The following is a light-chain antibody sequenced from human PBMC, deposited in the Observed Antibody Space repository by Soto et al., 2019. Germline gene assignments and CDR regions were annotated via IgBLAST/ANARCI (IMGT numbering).Light chain of an antibody. CDR1: NIGSKS. V-gene: IGLV3-21*04. CDR2: YDR. CDR3: QLWDGGSGHRV. J-gene: IGLJ2*01. Sequence: YELTQPPSVSVAPGKAARITCGGNNIGSKSVHWYQQKPGQAPLLVIYYDRDRPSGIPERFSGSNSGNTATLTISRVEAGDEADYYCQLWDGGSGHRVFGGGTKLTVL.